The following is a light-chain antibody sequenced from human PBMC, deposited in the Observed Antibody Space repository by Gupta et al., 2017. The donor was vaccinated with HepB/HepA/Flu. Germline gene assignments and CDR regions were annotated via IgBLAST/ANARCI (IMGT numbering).Light chain of an antibody. CDR1: SGGIASNF. CDR2: ENN. V-gene: IGLV6-57*04. CDR3: RSYDSSSVI. Sequence: NFMLTQPHSVSGSPVTTITISCTRSSGGIASNFVQWYQQRPGSAPTIVIYENNKRPSGVPDRFSGSIDSSSDSASITISGLKTEDEADYDCRSYDSSSVIFGGGTTLTVL. J-gene: IGLJ2*01.